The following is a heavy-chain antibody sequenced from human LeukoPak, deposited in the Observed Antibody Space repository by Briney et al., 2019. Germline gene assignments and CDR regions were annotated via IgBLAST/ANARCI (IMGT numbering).Heavy chain of an antibody. Sequence: ASVKVSLTSSGYTFTSYYMHWVRQAPGQGLEWMGIINPGGGGTSYAQKFQGRVTMTRDTSTSTVYMELSSLRSEDTAVFYCARGYYGGFDYWGQGTLATVSS. CDR2: INPGGGGT. CDR3: ARGYYGGFDY. D-gene: IGHD3-10*01. V-gene: IGHV1-46*01. J-gene: IGHJ4*02. CDR1: GYTFTSYY.